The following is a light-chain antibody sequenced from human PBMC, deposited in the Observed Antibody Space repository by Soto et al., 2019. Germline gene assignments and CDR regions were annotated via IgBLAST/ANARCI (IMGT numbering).Light chain of an antibody. Sequence: DIQMTQSPSTLSASVGDRVIITCRASQSISSWLAWYQQRPGRAPEVLIYDASSLESGVPSRFSGSGSGTEFTLTISSLQPDDFATYYCQQYNSYPVTFGGGTKGDIK. J-gene: IGKJ4*02. CDR1: QSISSW. CDR3: QQYNSYPVT. CDR2: DAS. V-gene: IGKV1-5*01.